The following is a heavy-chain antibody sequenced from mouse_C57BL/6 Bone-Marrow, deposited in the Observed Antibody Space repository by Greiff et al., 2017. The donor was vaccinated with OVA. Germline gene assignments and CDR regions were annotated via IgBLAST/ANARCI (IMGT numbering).Heavy chain of an antibody. CDR3: ARYDYKGY. Sequence: QVQLQQPGAELVKPGASVKLSCKASGYTFTSYWMDWVKQRPGQGLEWIGNIYPSDSETHYNQKFKDKATLTVDKSSSTAYMQLSSLTSEDSAVYYCARYDYKGYWGQGTTLTVSS. CDR1: GYTFTSYW. J-gene: IGHJ2*01. CDR2: IYPSDSET. D-gene: IGHD2-12*01. V-gene: IGHV1-61*01.